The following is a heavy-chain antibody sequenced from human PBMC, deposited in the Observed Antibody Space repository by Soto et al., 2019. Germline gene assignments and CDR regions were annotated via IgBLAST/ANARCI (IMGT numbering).Heavy chain of an antibody. Sequence: GGSLRLSCAASGFTFSSYAMHWVRQAPGKGLEWVAVISYDGSNKYYADSVKGRFTISRDNSKNTLYLQMNSLRAEDTAVYYCARDPRYSSSWPLYYYYYYGMDVWGQGTTVTVSS. J-gene: IGHJ6*02. CDR1: GFTFSSYA. CDR2: ISYDGSNK. V-gene: IGHV3-30-3*01. CDR3: ARDPRYSSSWPLYYYYYYGMDV. D-gene: IGHD6-13*01.